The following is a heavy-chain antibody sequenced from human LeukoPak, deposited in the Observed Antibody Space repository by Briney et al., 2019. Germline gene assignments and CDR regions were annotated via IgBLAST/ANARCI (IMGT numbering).Heavy chain of an antibody. CDR1: GGSISSYY. CDR2: IYTSGST. CDR3: AREWSQYYYGSGGNFDY. V-gene: IGHV4-4*07. J-gene: IGHJ4*02. Sequence: SETLSLTCTVSGGSISSYYWSWIRQPAGKGLEWIGRIYTSGSTNYNPSLKSRVTMSVDTSKNQFSLKLSSVTAADTAVYYCAREWSQYYYGSGGNFDYWGQGTLVTVSS. D-gene: IGHD3-10*01.